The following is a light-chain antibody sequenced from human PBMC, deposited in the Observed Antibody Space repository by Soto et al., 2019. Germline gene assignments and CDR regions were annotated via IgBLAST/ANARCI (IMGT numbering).Light chain of an antibody. J-gene: IGLJ2*01. V-gene: IGLV4-60*03. CDR1: SGHSSYI. CDR2: LEGSGSY. Sequence: QSVLTQSSSASASLGSSVTLTCTLSSGHSSYIIAWHQQQPGKAPRYLMKLEGSGSYNKGSGVPDRFSGSSSGADRYLTISILQSEDEADYYCETWDSNTRVFGGGTKLTVL. CDR3: ETWDSNTRV.